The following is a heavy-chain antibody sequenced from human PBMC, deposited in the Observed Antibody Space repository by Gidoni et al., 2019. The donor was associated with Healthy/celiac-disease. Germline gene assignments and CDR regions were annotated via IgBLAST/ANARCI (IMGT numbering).Heavy chain of an antibody. J-gene: IGHJ5*02. CDR2: INAGNGNT. CDR3: ARLGRGWYELGTNNWFDP. Sequence: QVQLVQSGAEVKKPGASVKVSCKASGYPFTSYAMHWVRQAPGQRLEWMGWINAGNGNTKYSQKFQGRVTITRDTSASTAYMELSSLRSEDTAVYYCARLGRGWYELGTNNWFDPWGQGTLVTVSS. CDR1: GYPFTSYA. V-gene: IGHV1-3*01. D-gene: IGHD6-19*01.